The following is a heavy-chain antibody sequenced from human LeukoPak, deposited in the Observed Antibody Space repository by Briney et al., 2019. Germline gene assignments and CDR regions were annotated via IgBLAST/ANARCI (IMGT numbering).Heavy chain of an antibody. Sequence: TPGGSLRLSCAASGFTFSSYSMNWVRQAPGKGLEWVSSISSSSYIYYADSVKGRFTISRDNAKNSLYLQMNSLRAEDTAVYYCAKDAAGYSYGPFDYWGQGTLVTVSS. D-gene: IGHD5-18*01. V-gene: IGHV3-21*04. CDR3: AKDAAGYSYGPFDY. CDR2: ISSSSYI. J-gene: IGHJ4*02. CDR1: GFTFSSYS.